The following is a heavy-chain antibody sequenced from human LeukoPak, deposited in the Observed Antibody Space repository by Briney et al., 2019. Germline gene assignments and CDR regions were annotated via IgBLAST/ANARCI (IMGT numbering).Heavy chain of an antibody. D-gene: IGHD5-12*01. CDR3: ARGPPKEGGYDSNQKTTIESNPFDY. CDR2: IKQDGSEK. V-gene: IGHV3-7*03. J-gene: IGHJ4*02. CDR1: GFTFSSYW. Sequence: PGGSLRLSCAASGFTFSSYWMSWVRQAPGKGLEWMANIKQDGSEKYYVDSVKGRFTISRDNAKNSLYLQMNSLRAEDTAVYYCARGPPKEGGYDSNQKTTIESNPFDYWGQGTLVTVSS.